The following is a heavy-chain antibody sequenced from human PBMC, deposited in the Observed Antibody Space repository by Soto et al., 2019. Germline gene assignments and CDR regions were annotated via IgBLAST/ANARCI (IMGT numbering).Heavy chain of an antibody. V-gene: IGHV4-39*01. CDR2: IYYSGST. J-gene: IGHJ5*02. CDR3: ARRGACSSTSCYVLNWFDP. Sequence: QLQLQESGPGLVKPSETLSLTCTVSGGSISSSSYYWGWIRQPPGKGLEWIGSIYYSGSTYYNPSLKSRVTISVDPSKNQFSLKLSSVTAADTAVYYCARRGACSSTSCYVLNWFDPWGQGTLVTVSS. CDR1: GGSISSSSYY. D-gene: IGHD2-2*01.